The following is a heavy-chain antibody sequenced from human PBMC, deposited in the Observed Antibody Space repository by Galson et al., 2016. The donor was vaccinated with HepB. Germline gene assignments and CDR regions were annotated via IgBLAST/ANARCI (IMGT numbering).Heavy chain of an antibody. CDR2: ISAYNGYT. V-gene: IGHV1-18*04. CDR3: ARDPGDGYNLPYDY. J-gene: IGHJ4*02. D-gene: IGHD5-24*01. CDR1: GYTFTDYG. Sequence: SVKVSCKASGYTFTDYGISWVRQAPGQGLEWMGWISAYNGYTHYAQNLQGRVTMTRDTSTSTVYMEVSSLRSEDTAVYYCARDPGDGYNLPYDYWGQGTLVTVSS.